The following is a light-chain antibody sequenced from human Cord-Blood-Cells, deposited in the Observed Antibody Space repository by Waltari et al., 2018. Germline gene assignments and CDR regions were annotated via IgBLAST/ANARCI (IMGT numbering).Light chain of an antibody. Sequence: QSVLTQPPSASGTPGQRVTISCSGSSSNIGSNYVYWYQQLAGTAPKLLIYRNKQRPSGVPDRFSGSKSGTSASLAISGLRSEDEADYYCAAWDDSLSGWVFGGGTKLTVL. CDR2: RNK. V-gene: IGLV1-47*01. J-gene: IGLJ3*02. CDR1: SSNIGSNY. CDR3: AAWDDSLSGWV.